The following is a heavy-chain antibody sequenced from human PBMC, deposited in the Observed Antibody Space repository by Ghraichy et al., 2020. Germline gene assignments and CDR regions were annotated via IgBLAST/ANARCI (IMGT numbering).Heavy chain of an antibody. CDR3: ARDMLPSRRDSSGYYPQHYYGMDV. D-gene: IGHD3-22*01. Sequence: SETLSLTCTVSGGSISSYYWSWIRQPPGKGLEWIGYIYYSGSTNYNPSLKSRVTISVDTSKNQFSLKLSSVTAADTAVYYCARDMLPSRRDSSGYYPQHYYGMDVWGQGTTVTVSS. CDR2: IYYSGST. CDR1: GGSISSYY. J-gene: IGHJ6*02. V-gene: IGHV4-59*01.